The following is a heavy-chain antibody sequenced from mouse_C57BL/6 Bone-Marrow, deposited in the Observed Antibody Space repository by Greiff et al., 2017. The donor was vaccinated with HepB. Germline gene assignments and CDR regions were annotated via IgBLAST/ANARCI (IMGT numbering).Heavy chain of an antibody. CDR2: ISNGGGST. V-gene: IGHV5-12*01. Sequence: EVQGVESGGGLVQPGGSLKLSCAASGFTFSDYYMYWVRQSPEKRLEWVAYISNGGGSTYHPDTVKGRFTISRDNAKNTLYLQMSRLKAEETAMYYFARHEGVSYWGQGTLVTVSA. CDR3: ARHEGVSY. CDR1: GFTFSDYY. J-gene: IGHJ3*01.